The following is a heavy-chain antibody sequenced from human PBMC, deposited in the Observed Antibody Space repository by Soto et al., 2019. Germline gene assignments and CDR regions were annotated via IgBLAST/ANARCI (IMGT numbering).Heavy chain of an antibody. D-gene: IGHD4-17*01. V-gene: IGHV3-7*01. J-gene: IGHJ4*02. CDR3: ARDLGNYGDYFDY. Sequence: EVRLVESGGGLVQPGGSLRLSCAASGFTFSSNWMSWVRQAPGKGLEWVANIKQDGSVTYYVDSVKGRFTISRDNAKNSRYLQMSSLRAEDTAVYYCARDLGNYGDYFDYWGQGTLVTVSS. CDR1: GFTFSSNW. CDR2: IKQDGSVT.